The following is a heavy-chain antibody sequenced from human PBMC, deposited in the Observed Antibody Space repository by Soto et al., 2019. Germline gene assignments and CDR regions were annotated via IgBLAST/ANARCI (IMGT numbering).Heavy chain of an antibody. V-gene: IGHV1-69*13. J-gene: IGHJ5*02. CDR3: ARDPYSSGWRAKNWFDP. CDR2: IIPIFGTA. Sequence: SVKVCCKASGGTFSSYAISWVRQAPGQGLEWMGGIIPIFGTANYAQKFQGRVTITADESTSTAYMELSSLRSEDTAVYYCARDPYSSGWRAKNWFDPWGQGTLVTVSS. D-gene: IGHD6-19*01. CDR1: GGTFSSYA.